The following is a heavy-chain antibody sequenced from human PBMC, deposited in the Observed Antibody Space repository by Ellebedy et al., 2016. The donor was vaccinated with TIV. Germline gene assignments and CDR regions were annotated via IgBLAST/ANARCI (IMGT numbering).Heavy chain of an antibody. CDR3: AGVRDGRRPFDY. CDR2: VFHNGRS. J-gene: IGHJ4*02. Sequence: SETLSLTCAVSGGSISSYYWSWIRQSPGKGLEWIGFVFHNGRSKYNPSLESRLTLSGDPSKVHFSLRLMSVAAADTALYYCAGVRDGRRPFDYWGQGALVTVSS. D-gene: IGHD5-24*01. V-gene: IGHV4-59*01. CDR1: GGSISSYY.